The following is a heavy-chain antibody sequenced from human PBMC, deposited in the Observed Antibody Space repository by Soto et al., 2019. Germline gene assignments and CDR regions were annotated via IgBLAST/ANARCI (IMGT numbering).Heavy chain of an antibody. J-gene: IGHJ6*02. V-gene: IGHV3-30*18. CDR2: ISYDGSNK. D-gene: IGHD6-13*01. CDR3: AKDQGSSSWPTVYYYYYGMDV. CDR1: GFTFSSYC. Sequence: AGSLRLSCAASGFTFSSYCMHWVRQAPGKGLEWVAVISYDGSNKYYADSVKGRFTISRDNSKNTLYLQMNSLRAEDTAVYYCAKDQGSSSWPTVYYYYYGMDVWGQGTTVTVSS.